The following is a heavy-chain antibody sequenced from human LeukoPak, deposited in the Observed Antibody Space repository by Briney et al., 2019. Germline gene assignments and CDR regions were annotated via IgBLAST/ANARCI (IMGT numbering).Heavy chain of an antibody. V-gene: IGHV3-7*01. CDR1: GFTFSDNW. D-gene: IGHD6-13*01. J-gene: IGHJ4*01. CDR3: ARDGTAPGLYFDL. CDR2: IRQDGGEK. Sequence: GGSLGLSCAVSGFTFSDNWMNWVRQAPGKGLEWVASIRQDGGEKSYVDSVKGRFTISRDNTKNSLYLQMSSLRAEDTAVYYCARDGTAPGLYFDLWGQGTLVTVSS.